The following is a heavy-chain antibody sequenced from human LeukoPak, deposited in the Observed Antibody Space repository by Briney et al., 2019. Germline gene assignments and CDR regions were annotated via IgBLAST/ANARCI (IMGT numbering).Heavy chain of an antibody. D-gene: IGHD4-17*01. J-gene: IGHJ4*02. CDR2: IYSDGTI. Sequence: GGSLRLSCAASGFTVINETMSWVRQVPGKGLEWVSLIYSDGTIYYADSVKGRFTIQRDSSKNTLYLQMNTLRADDTAVYYCTKADDGFAYWGQGTLVTVSS. CDR3: TKADDGFAY. CDR1: GFTVINET. V-gene: IGHV3-53*01.